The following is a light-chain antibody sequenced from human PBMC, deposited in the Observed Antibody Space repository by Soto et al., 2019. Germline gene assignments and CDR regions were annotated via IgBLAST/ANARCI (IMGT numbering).Light chain of an antibody. CDR2: DVN. Sequence: QSALTQPASVSGSPGQSITISCTGTSSDIGAYNFVSWYQQHPGKDPKLMLYDVNIRPSGVSNRFSGSKSGNTASLTISGLQAEDEADYYCTSLTTSTTMIFGGGTKVTVL. CDR3: TSLTTSTTMI. V-gene: IGLV2-14*03. CDR1: SSDIGAYNF. J-gene: IGLJ2*01.